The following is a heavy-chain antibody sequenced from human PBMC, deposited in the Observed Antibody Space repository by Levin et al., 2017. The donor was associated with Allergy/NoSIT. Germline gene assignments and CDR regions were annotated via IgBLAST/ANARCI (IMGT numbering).Heavy chain of an antibody. Sequence: GGSLRLSCAASGFTFSSYDMHWVRQATGKGLEWVSAIGTAGDTYYPGSVKGRFTISRENAKNSLYLQMNSLRAGDTAVYYCARGDSSGYYPDWGQGTLVTVSS. CDR2: IGTAGDT. D-gene: IGHD3-22*01. V-gene: IGHV3-13*01. CDR3: ARGDSSGYYPD. CDR1: GFTFSSYD. J-gene: IGHJ4*02.